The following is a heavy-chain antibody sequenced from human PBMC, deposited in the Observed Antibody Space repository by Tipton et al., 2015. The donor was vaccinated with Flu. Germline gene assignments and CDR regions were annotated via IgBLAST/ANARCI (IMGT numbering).Heavy chain of an antibody. V-gene: IGHV4-38-2*01. CDR3: ARLTYYYGSGTSDC. CDR1: GYSINSGYF. CDR2: MSHSGRT. Sequence: TLSLTCAVSGYSINSGYFWGWIRQPPGKGLEWIGSMSHSGRTYYNPSPKSRVTISADTWKTQFSLKLGSVTAADTAVYYCARLTYYYGSGTSDCWGQGTLLTVSS. D-gene: IGHD3-10*01. J-gene: IGHJ4*02.